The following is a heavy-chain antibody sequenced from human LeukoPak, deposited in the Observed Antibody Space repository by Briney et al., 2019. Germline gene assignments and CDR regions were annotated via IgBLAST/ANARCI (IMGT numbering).Heavy chain of an antibody. V-gene: IGHV3-23*01. D-gene: IGHD3-3*01. CDR3: CFGVLSSVFFDY. CDR2: INVGGATA. Sequence: PGGSLRLSCSAPGFTFSDYALNWVRQAPGKGLVWVSTINVGGATAYYADSVKGRFTTSRDTSKNTLYLYMNSLRAEDTALYYCCFGVLSSVFFDYWAQGTPVTVSS. CDR1: GFTFSDYA. J-gene: IGHJ4*02.